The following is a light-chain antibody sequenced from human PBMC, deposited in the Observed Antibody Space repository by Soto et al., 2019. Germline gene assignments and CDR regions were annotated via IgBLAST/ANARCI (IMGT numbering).Light chain of an antibody. CDR2: GAY. V-gene: IGKV3-15*01. CDR1: QSVTSN. CDR3: QQYNYWPQLT. J-gene: IGKJ4*01. Sequence: EILLPQSPATLSVSPGERATLSCRASQSVTSNLAWYQQKPGQGPRLLIYGAYTRATGIPARFSGSGSGTEFTLTITSLQSEDFGVYYCQQYNYWPQLTFGGGTKVDIK.